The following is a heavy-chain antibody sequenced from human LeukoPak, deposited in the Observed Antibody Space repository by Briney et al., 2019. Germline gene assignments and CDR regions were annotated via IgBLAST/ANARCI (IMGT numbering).Heavy chain of an antibody. Sequence: GGSLRLSCAASGFTFSSYAMHWVRQAPGKGLEWVAYIHYDSSTEDYADSVKGRFTISRDNAKNSLYLQMNSLRADDTAVYYCARDLLRHWYFDLWGRGILVTVSS. D-gene: IGHD2/OR15-2a*01. V-gene: IGHV3-30*02. CDR2: IHYDSSTE. J-gene: IGHJ2*01. CDR3: ARDLLRHWYFDL. CDR1: GFTFSSYA.